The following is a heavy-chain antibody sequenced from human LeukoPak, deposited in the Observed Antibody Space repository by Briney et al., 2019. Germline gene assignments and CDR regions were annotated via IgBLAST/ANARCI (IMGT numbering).Heavy chain of an antibody. CDR3: ATAPLGIAVAGSYYGMDV. J-gene: IGHJ6*04. D-gene: IGHD6-19*01. CDR2: FDPEDGET. V-gene: IGHV1-24*01. CDR1: GYTLTELS. Sequence: ASVKVSCKVSGYTLTELSMHWVRQAPGKGLEWMGGFDPEDGETIYAQKFQGRVTMTEDTSTDTAYMELSSLRSEDTAVYYCATAPLGIAVAGSYYGMDVWGKGTTVTVSS.